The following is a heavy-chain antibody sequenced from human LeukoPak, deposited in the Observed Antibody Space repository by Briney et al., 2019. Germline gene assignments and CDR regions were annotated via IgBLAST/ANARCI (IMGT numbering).Heavy chain of an antibody. D-gene: IGHD1-1*01. CDR1: GFTFADHA. Sequence: SLXLXCVASGFTFADHAXHWVRRAPGQGLEWXTGINWNNGGIVYAASVKGRFTVSRDNAKNTLYLQMNRLRPEDTAFYYCARDDYNTLGYNFHYWGQGTLVTVSS. CDR3: ARDDYNTLGYNFHY. CDR2: INWNNGGI. V-gene: IGHV3-9*01. J-gene: IGHJ4*02.